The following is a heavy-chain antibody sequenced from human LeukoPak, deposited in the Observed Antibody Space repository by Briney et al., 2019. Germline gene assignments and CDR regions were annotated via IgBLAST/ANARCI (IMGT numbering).Heavy chain of an antibody. CDR1: GYTFTSYD. J-gene: IGHJ4*02. V-gene: IGHV1-69*06. D-gene: IGHD3-10*01. CDR3: ARGLKDYYGSGSYFDY. Sequence: SVKVSCKASGYTFTSYDINWVRQATGQGLEWMGGIIPIFGTANYAQKFQGRVTITADKSTSTAYMELSSLRSEDTAVYYCARGLKDYYGSGSYFDYWGQGTLVTVSS. CDR2: IIPIFGTA.